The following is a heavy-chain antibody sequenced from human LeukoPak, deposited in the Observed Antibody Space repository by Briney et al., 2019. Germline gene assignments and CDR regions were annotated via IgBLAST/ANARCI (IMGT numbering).Heavy chain of an antibody. CDR1: GFTFSSYG. CDR2: ISGSGGST. CDR3: ARDYGRGYSYGYLYFDY. D-gene: IGHD5-18*01. J-gene: IGHJ4*02. V-gene: IGHV3-23*01. Sequence: GGSLRLSCAASGFTFSSYGMSWVRQAPGKGLEWVSAISGSGGSTYYADSVKGRFTISRDNSKNSLYLQMNSLRAEDTAVYYCARDYGRGYSYGYLYFDYWGQGTLVTVSS.